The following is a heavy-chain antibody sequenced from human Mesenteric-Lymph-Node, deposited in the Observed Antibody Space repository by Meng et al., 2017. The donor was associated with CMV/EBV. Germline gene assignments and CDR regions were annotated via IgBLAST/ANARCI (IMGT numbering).Heavy chain of an antibody. CDR1: GFTFISSA. Sequence: GESLKISCAASGFTFISSAMHWVRQAPGKGLEWVAVISYDGTNEYYADSVKGRFTISRDNSNNMLYLQMSTLRAEDTATYYCARGSDYYDFWSAYYDYWGQGTLVTVSS. V-gene: IGHV3-30-3*01. CDR2: ISYDGTNE. D-gene: IGHD3-3*01. J-gene: IGHJ4*02. CDR3: ARGSDYYDFWSAYYDY.